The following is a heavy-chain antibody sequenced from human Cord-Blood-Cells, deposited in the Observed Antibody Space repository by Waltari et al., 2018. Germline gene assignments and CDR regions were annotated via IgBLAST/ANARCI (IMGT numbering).Heavy chain of an antibody. CDR3: ARDWGFDY. D-gene: IGHD7-27*01. CDR1: GFTFSSYS. J-gene: IGHJ4*02. V-gene: IGHV3-21*01. CDR2: ISSSSRYI. Sequence: EVQLVESGGGLVKPGGSLRLSCAASGFTFSSYSMNWVRQAPGKGLEWVTSISSSSRYISYSDSVKGRFTISRANAKNSLYLQMNSLRAEDTAVYYCARDWGFDYWGQGTLVTVSS.